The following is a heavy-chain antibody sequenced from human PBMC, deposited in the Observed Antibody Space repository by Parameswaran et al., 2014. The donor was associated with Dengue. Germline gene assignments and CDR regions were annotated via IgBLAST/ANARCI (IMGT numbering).Heavy chain of an antibody. CDR3: ARRDYRYYYGSGIQRGMDV. V-gene: IGHV4-34*01. J-gene: IGHJ6*02. D-gene: IGHD3-10*01. Sequence: WIRQPPGKGLEWIGEINHSGSTNYNPSLKSRVTISVDTSKNQFSLKLSSVTAADTAVYYCARRDYRYYYGSGIQRGMDVWGQGTTVTVSS. CDR2: INHSGST.